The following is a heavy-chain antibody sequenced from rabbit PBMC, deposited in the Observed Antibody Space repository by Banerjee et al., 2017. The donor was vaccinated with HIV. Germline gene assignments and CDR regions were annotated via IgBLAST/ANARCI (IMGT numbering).Heavy chain of an antibody. CDR3: ARDAAGSYYHFNL. J-gene: IGHJ4*01. D-gene: IGHD8-1*01. V-gene: IGHV1S45*01. Sequence: QEQLEESGGDLVKHVGSLTLTCTAAGFSFSRRNWICWVRQAPGKGLEWIVGIYTDGRDDTYYASWAKGRFTISKTSSTTVTLQMTSLTAADTATYFCARDAAGSYYHFNLWGQGTLVTVS. CDR1: GFSFSRRNW. CDR2: IYTDGRDDT.